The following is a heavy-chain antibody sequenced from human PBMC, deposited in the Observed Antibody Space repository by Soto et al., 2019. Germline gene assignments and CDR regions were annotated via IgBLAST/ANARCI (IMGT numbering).Heavy chain of an antibody. CDR1: GASISDSHW. J-gene: IGHJ6*02. CDR2: MFHSGST. V-gene: IGHV4-4*02. D-gene: IGHD1-20*01. Sequence: SETLSLTCVVSGASISDSHWWTWVRQPPGKGLEWIGEMFHSGSTNYNPTLKSRVTISIDKSRDQFSLNLNSVTAADTAVYYCAKNNAYAIDAWGQGTTVTVSS. CDR3: AKNNAYAIDA.